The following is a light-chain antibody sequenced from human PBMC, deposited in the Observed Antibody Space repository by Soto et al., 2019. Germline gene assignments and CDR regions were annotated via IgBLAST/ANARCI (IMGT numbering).Light chain of an antibody. J-gene: IGKJ5*01. CDR1: QTIRSTY. CDR2: GAS. V-gene: IGKV3-20*01. Sequence: DIVLTQSPGTLSLSPGERVTLSCRASQTIRSTYFAWYQQKPGQAPRLLIYGASSRAAGIPVRFSGTGSGTDFALTISRLEPEDSAVYYCQQYGSSLITFGRGTPLEIK. CDR3: QQYGSSLIT.